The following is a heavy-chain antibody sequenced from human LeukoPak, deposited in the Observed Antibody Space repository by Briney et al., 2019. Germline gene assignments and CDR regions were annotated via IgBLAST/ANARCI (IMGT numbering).Heavy chain of an antibody. CDR1: GFTFSSYS. V-gene: IGHV3-48*01. CDR3: AKDLYGDYAFDY. J-gene: IGHJ4*02. D-gene: IGHD4-17*01. Sequence: GGSLRRSCAASGFTFSSYSMNWVRQAPGKGLEWVSYISSSSSTIYYADSVKGRFTISRDNSKNTLYLQMNSLRAEDTAVYYCAKDLYGDYAFDYWGPGTLVTVSS. CDR2: ISSSSSTI.